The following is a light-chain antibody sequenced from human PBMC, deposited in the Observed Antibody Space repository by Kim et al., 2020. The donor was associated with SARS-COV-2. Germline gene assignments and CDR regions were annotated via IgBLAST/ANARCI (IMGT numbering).Light chain of an antibody. CDR3: QSYDSSLSGYV. CDR2: GDI. Sequence: QSVLTQPPSVSGAPGQRVTVSCTGTHSNIGAGYDVHWYQQFPGMAPKLLIYGDINRASGVPDRFSGSKSGSSASLVITGLQPEDEDDYYCQSYDSSLSGYVFGSGTKVTVL. V-gene: IGLV1-40*01. CDR1: HSNIGAGYD. J-gene: IGLJ1*01.